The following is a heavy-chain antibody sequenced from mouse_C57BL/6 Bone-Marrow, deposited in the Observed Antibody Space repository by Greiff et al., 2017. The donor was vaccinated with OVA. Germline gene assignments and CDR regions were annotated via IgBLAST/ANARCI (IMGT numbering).Heavy chain of an antibody. V-gene: IGHV1-20*01. CDR1: GYSFTGYF. D-gene: IGHD1-1*01. CDR3: ARGGSDYFDY. Sequence: EVKLMESGPELVKPGDSVKISCKASGYSFTGYFMNWVMQSHGKSLEWIGRINPYNGDTFYNQKFKGKATLTVDKSSSTAHMELRSLTSEDSAVYYCARGGSDYFDYWGQGTTLTVSS. J-gene: IGHJ2*01. CDR2: INPYNGDT.